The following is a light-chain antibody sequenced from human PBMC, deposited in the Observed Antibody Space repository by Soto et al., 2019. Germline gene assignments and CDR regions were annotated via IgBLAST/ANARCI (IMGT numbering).Light chain of an antibody. CDR1: QSISSTY. V-gene: IGKV3-20*01. J-gene: IGKJ1*01. CDR2: DAS. CDR3: QQYGSSPWT. Sequence: EMVLTQSPGTLSLSPGERATLSCLASQSISSTYLTWYHQRPGQAPRLLIYDASRRATGIPDRFSGSGSGTDFSLTISRLEPEDFAVYYCQQYGSSPWTFGQGTKVDIK.